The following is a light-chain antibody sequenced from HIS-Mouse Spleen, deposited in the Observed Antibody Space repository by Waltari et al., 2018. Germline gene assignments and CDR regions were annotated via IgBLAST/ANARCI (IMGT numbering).Light chain of an antibody. CDR3: QVWDSSSDHPV. CDR1: NIGSKS. Sequence: SYVLTQPPSVSVAPGQTARITCGGNNIGSKSGHWYQHMPGQAPVLVVYDDSHRPSGIPERFSGSNSGNTATLTISRVEAGDEADYYCQVWDSSSDHPVFGGGTKLTVL. CDR2: DDS. V-gene: IGLV3-21*02. J-gene: IGLJ3*02.